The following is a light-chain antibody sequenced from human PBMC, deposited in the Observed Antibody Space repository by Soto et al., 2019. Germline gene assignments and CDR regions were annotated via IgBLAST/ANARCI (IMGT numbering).Light chain of an antibody. CDR1: SSDFGGYTY. CDR2: DAT. V-gene: IGLV2-14*03. Sequence: QSVLTQPASVSGSPRQSITISCTGTSSDFGGYTYVSWYQQHPGKAPKLMIFDATSRPSGVSNRFSGSKSDNTASLTIVGLQAEDEADYYCSSYTSTSTYVFGTGTKVTVL. CDR3: SSYTSTSTYV. J-gene: IGLJ1*01.